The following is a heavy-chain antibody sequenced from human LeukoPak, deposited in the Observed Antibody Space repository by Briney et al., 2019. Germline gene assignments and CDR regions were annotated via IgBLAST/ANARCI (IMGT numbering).Heavy chain of an antibody. J-gene: IGHJ4*02. CDR2: ISSGGST. CDR3: GRVGDGYNDNY. V-gene: IGHV3-66*01. CDR1: GFTVSSDY. Sequence: GGSLRLSCAASGFTVSSDYMGWVRQAPEKGLEWVALISSGGSTYYADSLKDRFTISRDNSKNTLYLQMNSLRAEDTAVYYCGRVGDGYNDNYWGQGTLVTVSS. D-gene: IGHD5-12*01.